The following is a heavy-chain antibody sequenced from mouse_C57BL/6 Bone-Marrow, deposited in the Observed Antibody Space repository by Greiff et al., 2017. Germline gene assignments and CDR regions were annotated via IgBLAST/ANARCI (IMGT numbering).Heavy chain of an antibody. CDR1: GYTFTSYW. Sequence: QVQLQQPGAELVKPGASVKMSCKASGYTFTSYWITWVKQRPGQGLEWIGDIYPGSGSTNYNEKFKSKATLTVDTSSSTAYMQRSSLTSDDSAVYCGGSEEGLGPFPFAYWGQGTLVTVSA. CDR2: IYPGSGST. CDR3: GSEEGLGPFPFAY. V-gene: IGHV1-55*01. J-gene: IGHJ3*01. D-gene: IGHD4-1*01.